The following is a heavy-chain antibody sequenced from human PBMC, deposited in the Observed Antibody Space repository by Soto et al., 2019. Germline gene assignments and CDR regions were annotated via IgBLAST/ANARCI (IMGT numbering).Heavy chain of an antibody. CDR1: GGSFSGYY. D-gene: IGHD1-26*01. CDR2: IDHSGST. V-gene: IGHV4-34*01. J-gene: IGHJ5*02. CDR3: ARYEGAPQKAWFDP. Sequence: QVQLQQWGAGLLKPSETLSLTCAVYGGSFSGYYWSWIRQPPGKGLEWIGEIDHSGSTNYNPSLKSRVTISVDTSKNQFSMKLSSVSAADTAVYYCARYEGAPQKAWFDPWGHGTLVTVSS.